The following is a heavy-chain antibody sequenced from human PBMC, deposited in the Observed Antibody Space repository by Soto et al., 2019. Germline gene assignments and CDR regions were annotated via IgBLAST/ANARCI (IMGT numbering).Heavy chain of an antibody. CDR1: GFTFTRYS. CDR2: ISSTTNYI. J-gene: IGHJ4*02. V-gene: IGHV3-21*06. Sequence: EVQLVESGGGLVKPGGSLRLSCAASGFTFTRYSMNWVRQAPGKGLEWVSSISSTTNYIYYGDSMKGRFTISRDNTKNSLYMEMNSMRAEDTAVYYCARESEDLTSNFDYWGQGTLVTVSS. CDR3: ARESEDLTSNFDY.